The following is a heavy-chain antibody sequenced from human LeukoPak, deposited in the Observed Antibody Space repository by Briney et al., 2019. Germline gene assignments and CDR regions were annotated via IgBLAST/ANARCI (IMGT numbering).Heavy chain of an antibody. V-gene: IGHV4-34*01. CDR3: ASENMVRGVNYYYMDV. CDR1: GVSITSYY. Sequence: SETLSLTCTVSGVSITSYYWSWIRQPPGKGLEWIGEINHSGSTNYNPSLKSRVTISVDTSKIQFSLKLSSVTAADTAVYYCASENMVRGVNYYYMDVWGKGTTVTISS. J-gene: IGHJ6*03. CDR2: INHSGST. D-gene: IGHD3-10*01.